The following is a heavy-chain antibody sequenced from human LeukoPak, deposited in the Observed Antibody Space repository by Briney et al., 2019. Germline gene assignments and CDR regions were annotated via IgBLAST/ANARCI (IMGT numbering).Heavy chain of an antibody. D-gene: IGHD1-14*01. CDR2: ISSSSTYV. CDR3: VRENHGSFDY. CDR1: GFSFSTYY. Sequence: GGSLRLSCAASGFSFSTYYVNWVRQAPGKGLEWVSCISSSSTYVYYSDSVRGRFAISRDNAKNSLYLQMNSLRAEDTAVYYCVRENHGSFDYWGQGSLVTVSS. J-gene: IGHJ4*02. V-gene: IGHV3-21*01.